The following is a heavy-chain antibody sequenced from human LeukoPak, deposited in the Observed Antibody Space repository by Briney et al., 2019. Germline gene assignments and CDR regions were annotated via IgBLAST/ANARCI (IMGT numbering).Heavy chain of an antibody. CDR1: GGAFSGYY. CDR3: ARISELMTTVTYFDY. Sequence: SETLSLTCAVYGGAFSGYYWSWIRQPPGKGLEWIGEVNHSGSTNYNPSLKSRVTISVDTSNNQFSLKLSSVTAADTAVYYCARISELMTTVTYFDYWCQGTLVTVSS. V-gene: IGHV4-34*01. CDR2: VNHSGST. J-gene: IGHJ4*02. D-gene: IGHD4-17*01.